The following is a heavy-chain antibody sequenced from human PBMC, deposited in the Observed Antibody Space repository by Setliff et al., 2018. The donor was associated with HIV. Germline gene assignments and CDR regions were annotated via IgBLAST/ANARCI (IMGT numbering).Heavy chain of an antibody. D-gene: IGHD5-12*01. V-gene: IGHV3-20*04. CDR1: GFNFGDLA. J-gene: IGHJ6*03. CDR2: ISWNGGRI. CDR3: AKNKWLPRDSFYYYMDV. Sequence: PGESLKISCAPSGFNFGDLAMSWVRQAPGKGLQGVAGISWNGGRIFYADSVKGRFTISRDNAKNSLYLQMNSLRDEDTALYYCAKNKWLPRDSFYYYMDVWGKGTTVTVSS.